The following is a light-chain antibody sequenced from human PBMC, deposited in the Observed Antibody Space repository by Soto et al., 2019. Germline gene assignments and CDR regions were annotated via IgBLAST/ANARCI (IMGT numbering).Light chain of an antibody. CDR3: QQSHSIPWT. CDR2: AAS. CDR1: LTISSY. J-gene: IGKJ1*01. Sequence: DIQMTQSPSSLSAFAGDRVTITCRASLTISSYLNWYQQKSGKAPKLLISAASSLESGVPPRFSGSGSGTDFTLTITSLQPEDFATYYCQQSHSIPWTFGQGTKVDIK. V-gene: IGKV1-39*01.